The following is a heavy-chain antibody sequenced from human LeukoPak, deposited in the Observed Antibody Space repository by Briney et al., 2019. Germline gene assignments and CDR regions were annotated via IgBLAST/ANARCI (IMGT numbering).Heavy chain of an antibody. V-gene: IGHV3-53*05. D-gene: IGHD6-13*01. J-gene: IGHJ4*02. CDR1: GFTVSSNY. CDR3: AKAVGSISWSFDY. CDR2: IYDGGST. Sequence: GGSLRLSCAVSGFTVSSNYMSWVRQAPGKGLEWVSVIYDGGSTYSADSVKGRFTISRDNSNSTLYLQMDSLRGDDAAVYYCAKAVGSISWSFDYWGQGTLVTVSS.